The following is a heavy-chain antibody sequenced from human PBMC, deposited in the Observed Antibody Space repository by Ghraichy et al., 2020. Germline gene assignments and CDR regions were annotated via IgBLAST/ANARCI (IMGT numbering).Heavy chain of an antibody. V-gene: IGHV3-74*01. CDR1: GFTFSPYW. CDR3: TRGGSSLPDY. CDR2: VDGDGTGT. J-gene: IGHJ4*02. D-gene: IGHD6-13*01. Sequence: GGSLRLSCAASGFTFSPYWKHWVRQAPGKGLEWVSRVDGDGTGTSYADSVKGRFTISRDNAKNTCYLQLNSLTAEDTAVYYCTRGGSSLPDYWGQGTLVTVSS.